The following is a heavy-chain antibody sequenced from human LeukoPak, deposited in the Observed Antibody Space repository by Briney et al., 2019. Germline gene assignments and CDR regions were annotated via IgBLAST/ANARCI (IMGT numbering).Heavy chain of an antibody. Sequence: PSETLSLTCTVSGGSISIYYWRWIRQPPGKGLEWIGYVYNSGSTDYNPSLKSRVTISADTSKNQFSLRLSSVTAADTAVYYCVRDRELNYWGQGTLVTVSS. CDR1: GGSISIYY. CDR2: VYNSGST. D-gene: IGHD3-10*01. V-gene: IGHV4-59*01. J-gene: IGHJ4*02. CDR3: VRDRELNY.